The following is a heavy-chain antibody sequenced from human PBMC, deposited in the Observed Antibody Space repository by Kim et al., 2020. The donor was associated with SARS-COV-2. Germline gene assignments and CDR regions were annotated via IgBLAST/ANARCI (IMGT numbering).Heavy chain of an antibody. CDR2: ITFDGSNK. V-gene: IGHV3-30-3*01. CDR3: ARAEYSTSPNFDF. D-gene: IGHD6-6*01. Sequence: GGSLRLSCAASGFTFSRYSMHWVRQAPGKALEWVALITFDGSNKYYAHSVKGRFTISRDNSRNRLYLQMNSLRGDDTAVYYCARAEYSTSPNFDFWGQGTLVTVSS. CDR1: GFTFSRYS. J-gene: IGHJ4*02.